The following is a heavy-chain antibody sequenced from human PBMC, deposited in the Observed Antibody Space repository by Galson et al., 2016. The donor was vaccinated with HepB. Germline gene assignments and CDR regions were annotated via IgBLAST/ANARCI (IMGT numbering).Heavy chain of an antibody. Sequence: SETLSLTCTVSGGSMGYYYWSWIRQPPGKGLEWIGYIFYSGSINYNPSPKSRLTISVDTSKSQFSLNLRSVTAADTAVYYCARRASSGISFDYWGQGTLVTVSS. J-gene: IGHJ4*02. D-gene: IGHD6-13*01. CDR2: IFYSGSI. V-gene: IGHV4-59*01. CDR1: GGSMGYYY. CDR3: ARRASSGISFDY.